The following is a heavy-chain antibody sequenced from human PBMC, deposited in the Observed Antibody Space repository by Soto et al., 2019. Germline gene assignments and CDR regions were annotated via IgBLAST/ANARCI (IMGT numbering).Heavy chain of an antibody. Sequence: ETLSLTCAVYGGSFSGYYWSWIRQPPGKGLEWIGEINHSGSTNYNPSLKSRVTISVDTSKNQFSLKLSSVTAADTAVYYCARARSGRYSNQDYYYYYYMDVWGKGTTVTVSS. CDR3: ARARSGRYSNQDYYYYYYMDV. V-gene: IGHV4-34*01. D-gene: IGHD4-4*01. J-gene: IGHJ6*03. CDR2: INHSGST. CDR1: GGSFSGYY.